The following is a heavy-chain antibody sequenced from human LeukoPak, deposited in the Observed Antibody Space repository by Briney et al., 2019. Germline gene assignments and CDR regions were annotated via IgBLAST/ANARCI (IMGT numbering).Heavy chain of an antibody. V-gene: IGHV3-53*01. CDR2: IYSGGST. J-gene: IGHJ4*02. CDR3: GRSLTSLRLTD. Sequence: GGSLRLPCAASGFTVSNNYMSWVRQAPGKGLEWVSVIYSGGSTYYADSVKGRFTISRDNSRNTLFLQLNSLRAGDTAIYYCGRSLTSLRLTDWGQGTLVAVSS. CDR1: GFTVSNNY. D-gene: IGHD2-21*02.